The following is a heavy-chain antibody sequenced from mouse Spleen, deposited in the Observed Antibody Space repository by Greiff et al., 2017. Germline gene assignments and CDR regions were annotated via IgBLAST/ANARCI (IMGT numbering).Heavy chain of an antibody. Sequence: VQLQQSGPVLVKPGASVKMSCKASGYTFTDYYMNWVKQSHGKSLEWIGVINPYNGGTSYNQKFKGKATLTVDKSSSTAYMELNSLTSEDSAVYYCARYYGYPYAMDYWGQGTSVTVSS. CDR1: GYTFTDYY. J-gene: IGHJ4*01. CDR2: INPYNGGT. V-gene: IGHV1-19*01. CDR3: ARYYGYPYAMDY. D-gene: IGHD1-2*01.